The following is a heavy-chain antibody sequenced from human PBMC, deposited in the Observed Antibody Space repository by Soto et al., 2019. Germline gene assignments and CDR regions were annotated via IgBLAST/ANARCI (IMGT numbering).Heavy chain of an antibody. J-gene: IGHJ5*02. V-gene: IGHV4-61*01. D-gene: IGHD2-2*02. CDR2: IYYSGRT. CDR1: GVSISSSSYY. CDR3: ARGYCSSTICYIWDNWFDP. Sequence: PSETLSLTCTVSGVSISSSSYYWSWIRQPPGKGLEWIGYIYYSGRTNYNPSLKSRVTISVDTSKNQFSLKLSSVTAADTAVYYCARGYCSSTICYIWDNWFDPWGQGTLVTVSS.